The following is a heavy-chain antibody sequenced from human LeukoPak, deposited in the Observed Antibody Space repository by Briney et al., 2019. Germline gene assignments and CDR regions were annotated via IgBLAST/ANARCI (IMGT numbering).Heavy chain of an antibody. Sequence: GGSLRLSCAASGFTFSSYSMNWVRQAPGKGLEWVSYISSSSSTIYYADSVKGRFTISRDNAKNSLYLQMNSLRAEDTAVYYCARAGLGYSYALDFGYWGQGTLVTVSS. D-gene: IGHD5-18*01. V-gene: IGHV3-48*01. CDR3: ARAGLGYSYALDFGY. CDR1: GFTFSSYS. J-gene: IGHJ4*02. CDR2: ISSSSSTI.